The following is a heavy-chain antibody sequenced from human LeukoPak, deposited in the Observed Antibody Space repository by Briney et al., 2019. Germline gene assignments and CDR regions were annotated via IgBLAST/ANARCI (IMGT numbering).Heavy chain of an antibody. CDR1: GFTFSSYA. V-gene: IGHV3-30-3*01. D-gene: IGHD2-21*02. CDR3: ARALSDPDDAFDI. J-gene: IGHJ3*02. Sequence: GGSLRLSCAASGFTFSSYAMHWVRQAPGKGLEWVAVISYDGSNKYYADSVKGRFTISRDNSKNTLYLQMNSLRAEDTAVYYCARALSDPDDAFDIWGQGTMVTVSS. CDR2: ISYDGSNK.